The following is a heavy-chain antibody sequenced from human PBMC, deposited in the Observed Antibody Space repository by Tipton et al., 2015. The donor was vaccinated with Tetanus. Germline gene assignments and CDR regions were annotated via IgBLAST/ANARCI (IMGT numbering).Heavy chain of an antibody. CDR1: GCSISSSSYY. V-gene: IGHV4-39*01. CDR2: IYYSGST. CDR3: ARHVEELVPYYYYYMDG. J-gene: IGHJ6*03. D-gene: IGHD6-6*01. Sequence: LRLSCTVSGCSISSSSYYWGWIRQPPGKGLEWIGSIYYSGSTYYNPSHKSRLTISVDTSKNQFSLKLSSVTAADTAVYYCARHVEELVPYYYYYMDGWGEGSTVTVSS.